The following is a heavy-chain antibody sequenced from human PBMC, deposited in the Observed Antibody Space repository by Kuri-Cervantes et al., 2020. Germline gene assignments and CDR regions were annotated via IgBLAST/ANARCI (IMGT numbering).Heavy chain of an antibody. J-gene: IGHJ4*02. CDR2: IYYSGST. V-gene: IGHV4-39*07. CDR1: GGSISSSSYY. D-gene: IGHD5-12*01. CDR3: ARGIVATISDGPTYYFDY. Sequence: SETLSLTCTVSGGSISSSSYYWGWIRQPPGKGLEWIGSIYYSGSTYYNPSLKSRVTISVDRSKNQFSLKLSSVTAADTAVYYCARGIVATISDGPTYYFDYWGQGTLVTVSS.